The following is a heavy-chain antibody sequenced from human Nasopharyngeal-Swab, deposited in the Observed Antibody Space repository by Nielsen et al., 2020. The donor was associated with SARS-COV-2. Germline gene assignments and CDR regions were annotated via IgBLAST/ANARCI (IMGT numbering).Heavy chain of an antibody. J-gene: IGHJ2*01. D-gene: IGHD3-16*02. CDR2: INPDGSEK. CDR3: AREDGTHDYVWGSYRDSSLYWYFDL. CDR1: GFPFIISC. V-gene: IGHV3-7*01. Sequence: GGSLRPSFASSGFPFIISCMTWFRQSPGKGLDWLATINPDGSEKYYVDYVKGRFTISRDNANNSLYLQMNSLRAEDTAVYYCAREDGTHDYVWGSYRDSSLYWYFDLWGRGTLVTVSS.